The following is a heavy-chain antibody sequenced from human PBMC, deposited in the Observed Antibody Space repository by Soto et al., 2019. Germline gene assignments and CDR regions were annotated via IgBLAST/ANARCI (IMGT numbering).Heavy chain of an antibody. CDR1: GFTFSSYG. D-gene: IGHD3-10*01. CDR2: IWYDGSNK. CDR3: ARDEGLGVNYYYYGMDV. Sequence: QVQLVESGGGVVQPGRSLRLSCAASGFTFSSYGMHWVRQAPGKGLEWVAVIWYDGSNKYYADSVKGRFTISRDNSKNTLYLQINSLRAEDTAVYYCARDEGLGVNYYYYGMDVWGQATTVTVSS. J-gene: IGHJ6*02. V-gene: IGHV3-33*01.